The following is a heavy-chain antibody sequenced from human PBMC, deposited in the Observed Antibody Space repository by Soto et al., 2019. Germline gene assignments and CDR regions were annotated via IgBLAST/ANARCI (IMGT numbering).Heavy chain of an antibody. CDR1: GFTFSSYA. Sequence: GGSLRLSCAASGFTFSSYAMSWVRQAPGKGLEWVSAISGSGGSTYYADSVKGRFTISRDNSKNTLYLQMNSLRAEDTAVYYCARLGGQWLSYGFYGMDVWGQGTTVTVSS. J-gene: IGHJ6*02. V-gene: IGHV3-23*01. CDR3: ARLGGQWLSYGFYGMDV. CDR2: ISGSGGST. D-gene: IGHD6-19*01.